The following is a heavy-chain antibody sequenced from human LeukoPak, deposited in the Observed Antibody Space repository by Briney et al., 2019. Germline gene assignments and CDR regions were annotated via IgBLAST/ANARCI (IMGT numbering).Heavy chain of an antibody. CDR1: GFTFSSFG. J-gene: IGHJ4*02. Sequence: PGGSLRLSCAVSGFTFSSFGMHWVRQAPGKGLEWVAFIRYDGGNKYYADSVKGRFTISRDNSKNTLYLQMNSLRAEDTAVYYCAKDSKVVPAASNIDYWGQGTLVTVSS. CDR2: IRYDGGNK. CDR3: AKDSKVVPAASNIDY. V-gene: IGHV3-30*02. D-gene: IGHD2-2*01.